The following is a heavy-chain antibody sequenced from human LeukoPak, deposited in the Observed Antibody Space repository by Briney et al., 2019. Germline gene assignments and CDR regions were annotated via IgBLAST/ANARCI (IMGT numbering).Heavy chain of an antibody. Sequence: ASVTVSCKASGGTFSSYAISWVRQAPGQGLEWMGGIIPIFGTANYAQKFQGRVTITADESTSTAYMELSSLRSEDTAVYYCARVVRGVIIRYYYYGMDVWGQGTTVTVSS. CDR3: ARVVRGVIIRYYYYGMDV. CDR1: GGTFSSYA. V-gene: IGHV1-69*13. J-gene: IGHJ6*02. D-gene: IGHD3-10*01. CDR2: IIPIFGTA.